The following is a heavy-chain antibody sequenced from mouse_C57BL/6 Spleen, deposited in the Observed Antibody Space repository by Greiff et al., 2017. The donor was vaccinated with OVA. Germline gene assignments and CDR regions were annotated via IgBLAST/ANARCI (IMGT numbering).Heavy chain of an antibody. CDR1: GYSITSGYY. CDR2: ISYDGSN. Sequence: DVKLVESGPGLVKPSQSLSLTCSVTGYSITSGYYWNWIRQFPGNKLEWMGYISYDGSNNYNPSLKNRISITRDTSKNQFFLKLNSVTTEDTATYYCARAPTGYAMDYWGQGTSVTVSS. V-gene: IGHV3-6*01. CDR3: ARAPTGYAMDY. D-gene: IGHD4-1*01. J-gene: IGHJ4*01.